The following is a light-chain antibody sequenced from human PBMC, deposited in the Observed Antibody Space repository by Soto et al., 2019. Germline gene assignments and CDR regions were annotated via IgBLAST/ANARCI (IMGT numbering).Light chain of an antibody. CDR1: QRISSF. CDR3: QQLNSFPIA. CDR2: GAS. Sequence: IQLTQSPSSLSASVGDRVTITCRASQRISSFLAWYQQKPGRAPKLLIYGASTLQSGVPSRFSGSGSGTDFTLTISSLQPEDFATYYCQQLNSFPIAFGPGTKVEIQ. J-gene: IGKJ3*01. V-gene: IGKV1-9*01.